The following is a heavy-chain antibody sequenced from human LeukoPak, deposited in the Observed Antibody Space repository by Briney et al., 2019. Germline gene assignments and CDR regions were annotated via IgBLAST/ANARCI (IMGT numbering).Heavy chain of an antibody. D-gene: IGHD5-24*01. V-gene: IGHV4-59*01. CDR2: IYYSGST. CDR3: ASSKRWLPFDY. J-gene: IGHJ4*02. Sequence: PSETLSLTCTVSGGSISSYYWSWVRPPPGKGLAWLGYIYYSGSTNYNPSLKRRVTISVDTSKNQFSLKLSSVTAADTAVYYFASSKRWLPFDYWGQGTLVTVSS. CDR1: GGSISSYY.